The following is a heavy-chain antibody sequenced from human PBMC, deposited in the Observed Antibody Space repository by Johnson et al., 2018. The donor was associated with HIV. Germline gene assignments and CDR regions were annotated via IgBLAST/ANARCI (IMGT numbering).Heavy chain of an antibody. CDR1: GFTFDDYG. CDR3: AKERRAPRAFDI. V-gene: IGHV3-20*03. J-gene: IGHJ3*02. CDR2: FSWNSGNI. Sequence: VQLVESGGGVVRPGGSLRLSSASSGFTFDDYGISWVRQAPGKWLEWVHSFSWNSGNIHYPDSLKGRFTISRDNAKNSLYLQMSSLRVEDTAVYYCAKERRAPRAFDIWGQGTMVTVSS. D-gene: IGHD1-26*01.